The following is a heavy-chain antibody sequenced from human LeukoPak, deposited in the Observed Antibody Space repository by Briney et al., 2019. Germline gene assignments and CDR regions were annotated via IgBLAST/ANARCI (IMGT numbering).Heavy chain of an antibody. CDR3: SREWGNGNDLRPDS. CDR2: IRSSIYGGTP. CDR1: GFTFRGFA. Sequence: GGSLRLSCTSSGFTFRGFAVSWFRQAPGKGLEWIGFIRSSIYGGTPKAAASVKGRFIFSRDDSKGVAYLRMNSLKTDDTAVYYCSREWGNGNDLRPDSWGQGTLVTVSS. J-gene: IGHJ4*02. D-gene: IGHD1-1*01. V-gene: IGHV3-49*03.